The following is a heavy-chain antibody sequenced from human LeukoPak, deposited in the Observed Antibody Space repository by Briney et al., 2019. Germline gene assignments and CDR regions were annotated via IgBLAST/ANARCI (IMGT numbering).Heavy chain of an antibody. CDR2: IWYDGSYK. J-gene: IGHJ4*02. D-gene: IGHD1-14*01. Sequence: GGSLRPSCAASGLPFSTSGMHWVRQAPGKGLEWVADIWYDGSYKYYADSVQGRFIISRDNSINMVYLEMNSLRAEDTAVYYCARDKGTRSLDHWGQGTLVTVSS. V-gene: IGHV3-33*01. CDR3: ARDKGTRSLDH. CDR1: GLPFSTSG.